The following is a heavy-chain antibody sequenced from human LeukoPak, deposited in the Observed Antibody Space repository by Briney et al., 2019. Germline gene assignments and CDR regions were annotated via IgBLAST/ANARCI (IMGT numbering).Heavy chain of an antibody. D-gene: IGHD2/OR15-2a*01. V-gene: IGHV3-48*04. CDR3: AGDHLTSRGFDY. CDR1: GFIFNSHS. J-gene: IGHJ4*02. CDR2: ISSSGSTI. Sequence: GGSLRLSCAASGFIFNSHSMNWVRQAPGKGLEWVSYISSSGSTIYYADSVKGRFTISRDNAKNSLYLQMNSLRAEDTAVYYCAGDHLTSRGFDYWGQGTLVTVSS.